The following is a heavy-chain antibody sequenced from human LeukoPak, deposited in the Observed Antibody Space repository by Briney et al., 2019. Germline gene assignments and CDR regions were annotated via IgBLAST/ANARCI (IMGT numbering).Heavy chain of an antibody. V-gene: IGHV4-30-4*01. Sequence: SETLSLTCTVSGGSISSGDYYWSWIRQPPGKGLEWIGYIYYSGSTYYNPSLKSRVTISVDTSKNQFSQKLSSVTAADTAVYYCASYGDYTNWFDPWGQGTLVTVSS. D-gene: IGHD4-17*01. CDR3: ASYGDYTNWFDP. CDR1: GGSISSGDYY. CDR2: IYYSGST. J-gene: IGHJ5*02.